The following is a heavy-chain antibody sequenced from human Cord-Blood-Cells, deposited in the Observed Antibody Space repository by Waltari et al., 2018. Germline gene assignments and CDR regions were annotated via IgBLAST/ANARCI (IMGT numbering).Heavy chain of an antibody. Sequence: VQLVASGGGLIQPGGSLRLSCAASGFTVSSNYMGWVRQAPGKGLEWVSVIYSGGSTYYADSVKGRFTISRDNSKNTLYLQMNSLRAEDTAVYYCAREGHSSGWSFDYWGQGTLVTVSS. D-gene: IGHD6-19*01. CDR3: AREGHSSGWSFDY. V-gene: IGHV3-53*01. J-gene: IGHJ4*02. CDR2: IYSGGST. CDR1: GFTVSSNY.